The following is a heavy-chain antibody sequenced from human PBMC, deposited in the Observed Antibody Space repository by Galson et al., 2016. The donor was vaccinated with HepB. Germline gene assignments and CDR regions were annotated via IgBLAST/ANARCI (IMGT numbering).Heavy chain of an antibody. CDR2: INTGNGKT. CDR3: ARSIVVALY. J-gene: IGHJ4*02. D-gene: IGHD1-26*01. CDR1: GYTFTTYP. V-gene: IGHV1-3*04. Sequence: SVKVSCKASGYTFTTYPMHWVRQAPGQRLEWMGWINTGNGKTRYSQKFQGRVTITRDTSASTAYMELSSLRFEDTAVYYCARSIVVALYWGQGTLVNVST.